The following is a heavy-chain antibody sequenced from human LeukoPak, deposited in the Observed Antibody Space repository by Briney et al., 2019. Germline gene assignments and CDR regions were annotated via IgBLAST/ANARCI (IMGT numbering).Heavy chain of an antibody. D-gene: IGHD6-19*01. CDR1: GYTFTSYG. J-gene: IGHJ4*02. Sequence: ASVKVSCKASGYTFTSYGISWVRQAPEQGLEWMGWISAYNGNTNYAQKLQGRVTMTTDTSTSTAYMELRSLRSDDTAVYYCARDKSWVSSGWSKHEGFDYWGQGTLVTVSS. V-gene: IGHV1-18*01. CDR3: ARDKSWVSSGWSKHEGFDY. CDR2: ISAYNGNT.